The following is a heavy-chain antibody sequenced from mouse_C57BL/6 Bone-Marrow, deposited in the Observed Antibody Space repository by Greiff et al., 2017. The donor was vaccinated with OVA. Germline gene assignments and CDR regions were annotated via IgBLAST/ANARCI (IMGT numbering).Heavy chain of an antibody. Sequence: QVQLQQSGAELARPGASVKLSCKASGYTFTSYGISWVKQRTGQGLEWIGEIYPRSGNTYYNEKFKGKATLTADKSSSPAYMELRSLTSEDSAVYFCARGDDYDGFAYWGQGTLVTVSA. CDR2: IYPRSGNT. D-gene: IGHD2-4*01. V-gene: IGHV1-81*01. J-gene: IGHJ3*01. CDR3: ARGDDYDGFAY. CDR1: GYTFTSYG.